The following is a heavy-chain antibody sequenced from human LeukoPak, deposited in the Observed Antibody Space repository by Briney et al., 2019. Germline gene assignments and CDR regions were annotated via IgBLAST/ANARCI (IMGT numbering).Heavy chain of an antibody. Sequence: GGSLRLSCAASGFTFSTYGLHWVRQAPGKGLEWVAFIRYDGSNKYYADSVKGRFTISRDNSKSTLYLQMNSLRPEDTAVYNCARNPGTAAAGCDFWGQGTLVTVSS. J-gene: IGHJ4*02. CDR2: IRYDGSNK. D-gene: IGHD6-13*01. CDR1: GFTFSTYG. V-gene: IGHV3-30*02. CDR3: ARNPGTAAAGCDF.